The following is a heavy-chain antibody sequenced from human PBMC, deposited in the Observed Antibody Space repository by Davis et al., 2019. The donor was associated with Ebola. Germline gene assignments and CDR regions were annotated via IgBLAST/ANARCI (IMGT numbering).Heavy chain of an antibody. CDR1: GFTFKDYW. V-gene: IGHV3-74*01. D-gene: IGHD2-21*01. Sequence: GESLKISCAASGFTFKDYWMYWVRQGPGKGLVWVSRIDSDGTSTAYADSVKGRFTISRDNAKNTLYLQMNSLRAEDTAVYYCARGETLAYCGGDCYREFDYWGQGTLVTVSS. J-gene: IGHJ4*02. CDR3: ARGETLAYCGGDCYREFDY. CDR2: IDSDGTST.